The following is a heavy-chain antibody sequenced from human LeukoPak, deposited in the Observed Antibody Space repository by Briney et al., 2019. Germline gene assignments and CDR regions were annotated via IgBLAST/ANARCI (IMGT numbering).Heavy chain of an antibody. V-gene: IGHV1-46*01. J-gene: IGHJ5*01. CDR1: GYTFTSYY. CDR3: ASAPTGYSSSWPWFDS. D-gene: IGHD6-13*01. CDR2: INPSGGST. Sequence: ASVKVSCKASGYTFTSYYMHWVRQAPGQGLEWMGIINPSGGSTSYAQKFQGRVTMTRDTSTSTVYMELSSLRSEDTAVYYCASAPTGYSSSWPWFDSWGQGTLVTVSS.